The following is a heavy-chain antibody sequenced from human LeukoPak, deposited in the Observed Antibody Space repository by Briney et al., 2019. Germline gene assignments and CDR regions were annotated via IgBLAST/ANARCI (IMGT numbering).Heavy chain of an antibody. CDR2: IYYTGST. J-gene: IGHJ4*02. CDR3: ARSDDFWSGYPNVVYYFDY. Sequence: SETLSLXCSVSGGSISNYYWRWIRQPPGKGLEWIGYIYYTGSTNYNPSFKSRVTISVDTSKNQFSLKMNSVTAADTAVYYCARSDDFWSGYPNVVYYFDYWGQGTLVTVSS. D-gene: IGHD3-3*01. V-gene: IGHV4-59*12. CDR1: GGSISNYY.